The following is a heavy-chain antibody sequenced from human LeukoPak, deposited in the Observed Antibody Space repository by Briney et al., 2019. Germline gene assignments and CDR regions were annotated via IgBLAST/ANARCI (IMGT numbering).Heavy chain of an antibody. J-gene: IGHJ6*02. D-gene: IGHD6-13*01. V-gene: IGHV3-11*01. CDR2: ISSSGSTI. CDR1: GFTFSDYY. CDR3: ARDRRSSSYYYYYGMDV. Sequence: GGSLRLSCAASGFTFSDYYMSWIRQAPGKGLGWVSYISSSGSTIYYADSVKGRFTISRNNAKNSLYLQMNSLRAEDTAVYYCARDRRSSSYYYYYGMDVWGQGTTVTVSS.